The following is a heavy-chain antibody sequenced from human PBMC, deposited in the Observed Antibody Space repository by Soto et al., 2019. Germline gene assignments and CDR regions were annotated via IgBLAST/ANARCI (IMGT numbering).Heavy chain of an antibody. D-gene: IGHD1-1*01. V-gene: IGHV3-30*18. Sequence: QVQLVESGGGVVQPGRSLRLSCAASGFTFSSYGMHWVRQAPGKGLEWVAVISYDGSNKYYADSVKGRFTISRDKAKNTLYLQMNSLRAEDTAVYYCAKDLVDWNAPSGRYFDLWGRGTLVTVSS. CDR3: AKDLVDWNAPSGRYFDL. J-gene: IGHJ2*01. CDR2: ISYDGSNK. CDR1: GFTFSSYG.